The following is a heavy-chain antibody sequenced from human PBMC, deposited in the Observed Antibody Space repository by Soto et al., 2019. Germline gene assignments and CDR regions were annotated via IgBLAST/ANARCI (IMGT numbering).Heavy chain of an antibody. CDR2: IWYDGSNK. CDR1: GFTFSSYG. D-gene: IGHD6-13*01. J-gene: IGHJ4*02. Sequence: QVQLVESGGGVVQPGRSLRLSCAASGFTFSSYGMHWVRQAPGKGLEWVAFIWYDGSNKYYEDSVKGRFTVSRDNSKNTLYLQMNSLRAEDTAVYYCARYRSSYYFDYWGQGTLVTVSS. CDR3: ARYRSSYYFDY. V-gene: IGHV3-33*01.